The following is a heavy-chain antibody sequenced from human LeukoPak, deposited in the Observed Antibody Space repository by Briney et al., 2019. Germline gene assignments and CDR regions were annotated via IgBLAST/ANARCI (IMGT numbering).Heavy chain of an antibody. V-gene: IGHV4-59*01. CDR1: GGSISSYY. CDR3: ARDSPSGSYDY. CDR2: IYYSGST. D-gene: IGHD1-26*01. Sequence: SETLSLTCTVSGGSISSYYWSWIRQPPGKGLEWIGYIYYSGSTNYNPSLKSRVTISVDTSKNQFSLKLSSVTAADTALYYCARDSPSGSYDYWGQGTLVTVSS. J-gene: IGHJ4*02.